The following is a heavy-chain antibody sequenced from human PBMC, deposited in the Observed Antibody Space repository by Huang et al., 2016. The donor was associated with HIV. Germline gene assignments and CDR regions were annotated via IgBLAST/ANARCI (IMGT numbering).Heavy chain of an antibody. J-gene: IGHJ6*03. D-gene: IGHD5-12*01. Sequence: QVQLVESGGGVVQPGRSLRLSWAASRFTFVNYAMHWVRPAPGKGLEGVAVISYDGSNKYYADSVKGRFTISRNNSKNTLYLQMNSLRAEDTAVYYCARDLWLRDLYYYYYMDVWGKGTTVTVSS. CDR1: RFTFVNYA. CDR3: ARDLWLRDLYYYYYMDV. CDR2: ISYDGSNK. V-gene: IGHV3-30-3*01.